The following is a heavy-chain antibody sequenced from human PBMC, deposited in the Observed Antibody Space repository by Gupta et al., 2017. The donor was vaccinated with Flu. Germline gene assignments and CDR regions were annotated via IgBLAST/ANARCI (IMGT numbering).Heavy chain of an antibody. J-gene: IGHJ4*02. Sequence: QVQLVQSGAEVKKPGASVKVSCKASGYTFTSYDIHWVRQATGQGLEWMGWMNPNSGNTGYAQKFQGRVTMTRNTSISTAYMELSSLRSEDTAVYYCARGDWVVAAFAFDYWGQGTLVTVSS. CDR1: GYTFTSYD. V-gene: IGHV1-8*01. CDR2: MNPNSGNT. CDR3: ARGDWVVAAFAFDY. D-gene: IGHD2-15*01.